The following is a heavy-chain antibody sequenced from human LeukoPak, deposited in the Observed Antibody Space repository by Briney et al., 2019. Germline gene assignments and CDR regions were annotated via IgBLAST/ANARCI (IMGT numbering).Heavy chain of an antibody. CDR3: AREIVGTHKSRFDP. Sequence: PGGSLRLSCAASGFTFSGRWMSWLRQAPGKGLERVADINQDGTDKYYVDSVKGRFTISRDNAKNSLYLRMNSLRAEDTAVYYCAREIVGTHKSRFDPWGQGTLVTVSS. D-gene: IGHD1-26*01. J-gene: IGHJ5*02. CDR1: GFTFSGRW. CDR2: INQDGTDK. V-gene: IGHV3-7*03.